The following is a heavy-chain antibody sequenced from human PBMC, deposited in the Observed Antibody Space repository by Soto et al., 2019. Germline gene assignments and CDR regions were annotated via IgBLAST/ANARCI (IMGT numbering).Heavy chain of an antibody. Sequence: PSEILSLTCAFYGGSFSGYYWSWIRQPPGKGLEWIGEINHSGSTNYNPSLKSRVTISVDTSKNQFSLKLSSVTAADTAVYYCARGWRLERRAGWFDPWGQGTLVTVSS. J-gene: IGHJ5*02. V-gene: IGHV4-34*01. CDR3: ARGWRLERRAGWFDP. CDR2: INHSGST. D-gene: IGHD1-1*01. CDR1: GGSFSGYY.